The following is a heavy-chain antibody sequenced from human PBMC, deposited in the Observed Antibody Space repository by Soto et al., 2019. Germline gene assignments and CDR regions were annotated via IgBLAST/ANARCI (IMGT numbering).Heavy chain of an antibody. CDR3: TKDDGYNDSTYYHYFGMDV. D-gene: IGHD5-12*01. V-gene: IGHV3-74*01. CDR1: GFSFSSYW. Sequence: EVQLVESGGGLVQPGGSLRLSCAASGFSFSSYWMHWVRQAPGKGLMWVACANGDESYTSYADSVKGRFTISRDNSANRLFLQMNNLRPEDTGVYYCTKDDGYNDSTYYHYFGMDVWGQGTTVTVSS. J-gene: IGHJ6*02. CDR2: ANGDESYT.